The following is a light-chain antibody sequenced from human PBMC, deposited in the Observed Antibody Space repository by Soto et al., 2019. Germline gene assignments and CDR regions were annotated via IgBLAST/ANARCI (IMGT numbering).Light chain of an antibody. CDR2: AAS. Sequence: SQLTQSPSSLSASVGDRFTITCRASQDISSSLAWFQQKPGKAPNLLIFAASTLQSGVPSRFSGSGSGTDFTLTISSLQPEDFATYYCQQVNSFPPAFGQGTKLEIQ. CDR3: QQVNSFPPA. J-gene: IGKJ2*01. V-gene: IGKV1-9*01. CDR1: QDISSS.